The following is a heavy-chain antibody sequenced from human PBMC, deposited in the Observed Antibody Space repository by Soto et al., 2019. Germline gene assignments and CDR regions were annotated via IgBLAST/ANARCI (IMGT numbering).Heavy chain of an antibody. D-gene: IGHD3-22*01. CDR3: ARSGPGGYIDY. J-gene: IGHJ4*02. CDR2: TYYRSKWYN. CDR1: RVTNSFNSAS. V-gene: IGHV6-1*01. Sequence: SQTRSPHCAISRVTNSFNSASWKWITQSPSRGLEWLGRTYYRSKWYNHYAVSVKSRITVNPDTSKNQFSLQLNSVTPEDTAVYYCARSGPGGYIDYWGQGTPVTVSS.